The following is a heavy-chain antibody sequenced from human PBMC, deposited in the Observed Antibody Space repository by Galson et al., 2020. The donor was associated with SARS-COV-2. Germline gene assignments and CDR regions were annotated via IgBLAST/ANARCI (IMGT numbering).Heavy chain of an antibody. CDR3: ARDFGLRYFDWLFPGANP. CDR2: ISYDGSNK. Sequence: GESLKISCAASGFTFSSYAMHWVRQAPGKGLEWVAVISYDGSNKYYADSVKGRFTISRDNSKNTLYLQMNSLRAEDTAVYYCARDFGLRYFDWLFPGANPWGQGTLVTVSS. CDR1: GFTFSSYA. J-gene: IGHJ4*02. D-gene: IGHD3-9*01. V-gene: IGHV3-30*04.